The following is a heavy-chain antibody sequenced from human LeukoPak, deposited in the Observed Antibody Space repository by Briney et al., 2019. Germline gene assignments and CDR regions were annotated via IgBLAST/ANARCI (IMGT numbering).Heavy chain of an antibody. V-gene: IGHV4-4*02. D-gene: IGHD2-21*02. CDR3: ARRAISVNNFGDSH. Sequence: ASETLSLTCAVSGDSISSNNWWSWVRQPPGKGLEWIGEIYHSGSTNKNPSLKNRLSISVDKSKNQFSLRLSSVTAADTAIYSCARRAISVNNFGDSHWGQGTRVIVSS. CDR2: IYHSGST. CDR1: GDSISSNNW. J-gene: IGHJ4*02.